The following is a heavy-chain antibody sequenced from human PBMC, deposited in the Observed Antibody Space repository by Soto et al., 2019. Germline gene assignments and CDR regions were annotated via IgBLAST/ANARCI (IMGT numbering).Heavy chain of an antibody. D-gene: IGHD3-10*01. V-gene: IGHV4-59*01. CDR2: IYYSGST. CDR1: GVSISSYY. CDR3: ARESGITMVRGVTKGAFDI. Sequence: SATLSLTCTVSGVSISSYYWSWMRQPPGKGLEWIGYIYYSGSTNYNPSLKSRVTISVDTSKNQFSLKLSSVTAADTAVYYCARESGITMVRGVTKGAFDIWGQGTMVT. J-gene: IGHJ3*02.